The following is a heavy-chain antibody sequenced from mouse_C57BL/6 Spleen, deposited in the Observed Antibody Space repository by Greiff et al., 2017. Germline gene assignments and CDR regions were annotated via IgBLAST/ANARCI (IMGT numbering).Heavy chain of an antibody. Sequence: VQLQQSGPGLVKPSQSLSLTCSVTGYSITSGYYWTWLRQFPGNTLEWMGFISYAGSNTYNPSLKNRSASPSDTSKNQFCRKWNAGTTEDTATKYCASGSFMTTGEDWGQGTTLTVSS. CDR2: ISYAGSN. CDR1: GYSITSGYY. V-gene: IGHV3-6*01. J-gene: IGHJ2*01. D-gene: IGHD1-1*01. CDR3: ASGSFMTTGED.